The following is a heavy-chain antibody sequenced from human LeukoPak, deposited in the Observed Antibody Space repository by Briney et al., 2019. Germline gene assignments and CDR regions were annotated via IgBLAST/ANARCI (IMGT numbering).Heavy chain of an antibody. Sequence: GASVKVSCKASGGTFSSYAISWVRQAPGQGLEWMGGIIPIFGTANYAQKFQGRVTITADESTSTAYTELSSLRSEDTAVYYCARGLTGYDRKFDYWGQGTLVTVSS. V-gene: IGHV1-69*13. J-gene: IGHJ4*02. CDR3: ARGLTGYDRKFDY. D-gene: IGHD3-22*01. CDR2: IIPIFGTA. CDR1: GGTFSSYA.